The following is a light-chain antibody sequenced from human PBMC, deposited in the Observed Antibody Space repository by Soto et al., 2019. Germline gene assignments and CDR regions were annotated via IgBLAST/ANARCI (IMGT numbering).Light chain of an antibody. CDR1: QSVLYSSNNKNY. CDR3: QQDYSTPWT. J-gene: IGKJ1*01. V-gene: IGKV4-1*01. CDR2: WAS. Sequence: DIVMTQSPDSLAVSLGERATINCKSSQSVLYSSNNKNYLAWYQQKPGQPPKLLIYWASTRESGVPERFRGSGSGTDFTLTISSLQAEDVAVYYCQQDYSTPWTFGQGTKAEIK.